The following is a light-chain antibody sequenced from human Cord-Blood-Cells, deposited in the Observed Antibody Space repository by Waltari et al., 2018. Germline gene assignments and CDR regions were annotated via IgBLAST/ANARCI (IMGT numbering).Light chain of an antibody. CDR1: SSNIGSNY. V-gene: IGLV1-47*01. Sequence: QSVLTQPPSASGTPGPRVTISFSGSSSNIGSNYVYWYQQLPGTAPKLLIYRNNQRPSGVPDRFSGSKSGTSASLAISGLRSEDEADYYCAAWDDSLSGPVFGGGTKLTVL. CDR2: RNN. CDR3: AAWDDSLSGPV. J-gene: IGLJ2*01.